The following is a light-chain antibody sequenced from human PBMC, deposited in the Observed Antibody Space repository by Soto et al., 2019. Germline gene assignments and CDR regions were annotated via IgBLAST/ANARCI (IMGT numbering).Light chain of an antibody. CDR3: QQYGSSVP. V-gene: IGKV3-20*01. CDR2: DAS. Sequence: DIVLTQSPGTLSLSPGERATLSCRASQSVRSRYLAWYQQKAGQAPRLLIYDASRRATGIPDRFSGSGSGTDFTLTISILEPEYFAVYYCQQYGSSVPFGGGT. J-gene: IGKJ4*01. CDR1: QSVRSRY.